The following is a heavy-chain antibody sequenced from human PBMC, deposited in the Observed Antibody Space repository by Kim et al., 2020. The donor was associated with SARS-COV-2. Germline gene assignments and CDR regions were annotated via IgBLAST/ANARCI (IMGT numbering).Heavy chain of an antibody. J-gene: IGHJ4*02. Sequence: GGSLRLSCSASGFTFSSYAMHWVRQAPGKGLEYVSAISSNGGSTYYADSVKGRFTISRDNSKNTLYLQMSSLRAEDTAVYYCVKERPMYYFDYWGQGTLVTVSS. CDR1: GFTFSSYA. CDR3: VKERPMYYFDY. CDR2: ISSNGGST. V-gene: IGHV3-64D*09.